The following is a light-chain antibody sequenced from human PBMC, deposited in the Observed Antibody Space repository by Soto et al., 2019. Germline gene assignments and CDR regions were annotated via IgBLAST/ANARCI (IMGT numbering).Light chain of an antibody. CDR3: QKYNSAPLT. J-gene: IGKJ2*01. Sequence: DIQMTQSPSSLSVSVGDRVAITCRASQGINNHLASYQQKPGEVPKLLIFAASTLHSGVPSRFSGSVSGTDFTLTISSLQPEDVATYYCQKYNSAPLTFGQGTKLEI. CDR1: QGINNH. V-gene: IGKV1-27*01. CDR2: AAS.